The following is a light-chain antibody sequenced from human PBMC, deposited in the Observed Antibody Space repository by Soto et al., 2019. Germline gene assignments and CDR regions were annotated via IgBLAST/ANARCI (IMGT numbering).Light chain of an antibody. CDR3: SSYTSSGTVV. CDR1: SSDVGGYNY. CDR2: EVT. V-gene: IGLV2-14*03. Sequence: QSALTQPASVSGSPGQSITISCTGTSSDVGGYNYVCWYQQHPGKAPKLIIYEVTNRPSGVSNRFSAPKSGNTASLSISGLQAEDEADYYCSSYTSSGTVVFGGGTKLTVL. J-gene: IGLJ2*01.